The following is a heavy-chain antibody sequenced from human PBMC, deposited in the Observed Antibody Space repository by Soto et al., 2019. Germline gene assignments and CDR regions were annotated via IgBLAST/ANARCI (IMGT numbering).Heavy chain of an antibody. CDR3: ARAPLQGNWFDP. V-gene: IGHV1-46*03. CDR1: GYTFTNYY. D-gene: IGHD4-4*01. CDR2: INPSGGST. J-gene: IGHJ5*02. Sequence: ASVKVSCKSSGYTFTNYYIHWVRQAPGQGLEWMGIINPSGGSTSYAQKFQGRVTMTRDTSTSTVYMELSSLRSEDTAVYYCARAPLQGNWFDPWGQGTLVTVSS.